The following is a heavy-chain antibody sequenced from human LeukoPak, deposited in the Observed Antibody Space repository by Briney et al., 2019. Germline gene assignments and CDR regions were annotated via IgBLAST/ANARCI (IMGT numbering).Heavy chain of an antibody. CDR1: GFTFSNCA. J-gene: IGHJ4*02. CDR3: ARAEYEPQDIVVVPAAKLFDY. V-gene: IGHV3-21*01. CDR2: ISSSSSYI. D-gene: IGHD2-2*01. Sequence: PGGSLRLSCAGSGFTFSNCAMSWVRQAPGKGLEWVSSISSSSSYIYYADSVKGRFTISRDNAKNSLYLQMNSLRAEDTAVYYCARAEYEPQDIVVVPAAKLFDYWGQGTLVTVSS.